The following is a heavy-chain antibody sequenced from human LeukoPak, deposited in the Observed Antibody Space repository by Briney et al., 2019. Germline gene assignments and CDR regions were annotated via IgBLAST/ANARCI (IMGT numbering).Heavy chain of an antibody. Sequence: SETLSLTCTVSDGSISSYYWSWIRQPPGKGLEWIGYIYYSGSTNYNPSLKSRVTISVDTSKNQFSLKLSSVTAADTAVYYCARYYYDSSGYYYFNYFDYWGQGTLVTVSS. J-gene: IGHJ4*02. CDR2: IYYSGST. V-gene: IGHV4-59*01. CDR3: ARYYYDSSGYYYFNYFDY. CDR1: DGSISSYY. D-gene: IGHD3-22*01.